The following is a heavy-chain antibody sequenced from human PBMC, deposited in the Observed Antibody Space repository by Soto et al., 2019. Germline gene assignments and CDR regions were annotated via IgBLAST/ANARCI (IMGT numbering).Heavy chain of an antibody. D-gene: IGHD2-15*01. J-gene: IGHJ4*02. CDR2: IKTDGTST. CDR3: ARDQDTYGQAVFDS. CDR1: GFTLSSRW. Sequence: PGGSLRLSCAASGFTLSSRWMHWVRQAPGEGLVWVSRIKTDGTSTSYADSVKGRFTISRDNAKNTLYLQMNSLRAEDTAMYYCARDQDTYGQAVFDSWGQGTLVTVSS. V-gene: IGHV3-74*01.